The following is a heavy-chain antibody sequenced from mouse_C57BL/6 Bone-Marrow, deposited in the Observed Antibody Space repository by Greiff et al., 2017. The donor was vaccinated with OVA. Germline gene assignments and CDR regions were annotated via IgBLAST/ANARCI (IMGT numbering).Heavy chain of an antibody. D-gene: IGHD4-1*01. CDR3: TTYLTGSFAY. CDR1: GFNIKDDY. CDR2: IDPENGDT. J-gene: IGHJ3*01. Sequence: VQLQQSGAELVRPGASVKLSCTASGFNIKDDYMHWVKQRPEQGLEWIGWIDPENGDTEYASKFQGKATITADTSSNTAYLQLSSLTSEDTAVYYCTTYLTGSFAYWGQGTLVTVSA. V-gene: IGHV14-4*01.